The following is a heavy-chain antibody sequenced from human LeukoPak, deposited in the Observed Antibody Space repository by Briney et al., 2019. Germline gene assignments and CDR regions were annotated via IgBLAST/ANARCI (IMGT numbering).Heavy chain of an antibody. CDR3: ARQVEDFWSGYLLDY. CDR1: GYSFTSYW. D-gene: IGHD3-3*01. J-gene: IGHJ4*02. Sequence: GESLKISCKGSGYSFTSYWIGWVRQMPGKGLEWMGIIYPGDSDTRYSPSFQGQVTISADKSISTAYLQWSSLKASDTAMYYCARQVEDFWSGYLLDYWGQGTLVTVSS. CDR2: IYPGDSDT. V-gene: IGHV5-51*01.